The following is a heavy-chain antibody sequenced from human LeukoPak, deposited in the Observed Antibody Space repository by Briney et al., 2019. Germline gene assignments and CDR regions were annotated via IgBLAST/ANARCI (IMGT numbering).Heavy chain of an antibody. V-gene: IGHV4-31*03. J-gene: IGHJ4*02. Sequence: SETLSLTCTVSGGSISSGGYYWSWIRQHPGKGLEWIGYIYYSGSTYYNPSLKSRVTISVDTFKNQFSLKLSSVTAADTAVYYCAREATFGGVIFFDYWGQGTLVTVSS. CDR1: GGSISSGGYY. CDR2: IYYSGST. CDR3: AREATFGGVIFFDY. D-gene: IGHD3-16*02.